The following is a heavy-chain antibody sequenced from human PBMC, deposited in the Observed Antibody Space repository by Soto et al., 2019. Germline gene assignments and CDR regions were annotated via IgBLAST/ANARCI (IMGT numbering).Heavy chain of an antibody. CDR1: GFTFSSYA. CDR3: AKSRVAARPLPPHYYYMDV. J-gene: IGHJ6*03. D-gene: IGHD6-6*01. Sequence: GGSLRLSCAASGFTFSSYAMSWVRQAPGKGLEWVSAISGSGGSTYYADSVKGRFTISRDNSKNTLYLQMNSLRAEDTAVYYCAKSRVAARPLPPHYYYMDVWGKGTTVTVPS. CDR2: ISGSGGST. V-gene: IGHV3-23*01.